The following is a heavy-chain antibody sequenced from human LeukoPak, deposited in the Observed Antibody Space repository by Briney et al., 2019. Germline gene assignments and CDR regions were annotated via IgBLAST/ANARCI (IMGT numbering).Heavy chain of an antibody. CDR3: ARVTERWLQLGLRYNWFDP. Sequence: SETLSLTCTVSGGSISSYYWSWIRQPPGKGLEWIGYIYYSGSTNYNPSLKSRATISVDTSKNQFSLKLSSVTAADTAVYYCARVTERWLQLGLRYNWFDPWGQGTLVTVSS. CDR1: GGSISSYY. D-gene: IGHD5-24*01. V-gene: IGHV4-59*01. CDR2: IYYSGST. J-gene: IGHJ5*02.